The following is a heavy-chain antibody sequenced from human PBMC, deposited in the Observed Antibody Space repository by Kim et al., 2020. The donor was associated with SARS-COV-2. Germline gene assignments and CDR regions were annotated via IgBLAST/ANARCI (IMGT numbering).Heavy chain of an antibody. CDR3: VKGSLTGEISAFDI. V-gene: IGHV3-64D*09. Sequence: DSVKGRFTISRDNSKNTLYLQMSSLRAEDTAVYYCVKGSLTGEISAFDIWGQGTMVTVSS. J-gene: IGHJ3*02. D-gene: IGHD7-27*01.